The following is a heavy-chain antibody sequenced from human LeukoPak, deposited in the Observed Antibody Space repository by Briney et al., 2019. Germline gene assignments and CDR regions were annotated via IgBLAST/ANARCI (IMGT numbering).Heavy chain of an antibody. CDR2: INHSGST. CDR3: ARGRSGYYYVGAFDT. V-gene: IGHV4-34*01. CDR1: GGSFSGYY. Sequence: SETLSLTCAVYGGSFSGYYWSWIRQPPGKGLEWIGEINHSGSTNYNPSLKSRVTISVDTSKNQFSLKLSSVTAADTAVYYCARGRSGYYYVGAFDTWGQGTMVTVSS. D-gene: IGHD3-22*01. J-gene: IGHJ3*02.